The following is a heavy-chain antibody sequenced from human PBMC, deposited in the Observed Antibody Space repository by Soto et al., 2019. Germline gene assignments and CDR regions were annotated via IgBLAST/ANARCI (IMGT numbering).Heavy chain of an antibody. Sequence: QVQLVQSGAEVKKPGSSVKVSCKASGGTFSSYAISWVRQAPGQGLEWMGGIIPIFGTANYAQKFRGRVTITADESTSTAYMELSSLRSEDTAVYYCARPMVRGARPAPFDYWGQGTLVTVSS. CDR3: ARPMVRGARPAPFDY. J-gene: IGHJ4*02. CDR2: IIPIFGTA. CDR1: GGTFSSYA. D-gene: IGHD3-10*01. V-gene: IGHV1-69*01.